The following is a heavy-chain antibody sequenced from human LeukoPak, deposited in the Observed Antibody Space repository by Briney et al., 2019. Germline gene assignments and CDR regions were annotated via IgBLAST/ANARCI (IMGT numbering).Heavy chain of an antibody. CDR2: INSEGSST. V-gene: IGHV3-74*01. Sequence: GGSLRLSCAASGFILSAYEMNWVRQAPGRGLVWVSRINSEGSSTTYADSVKGRFTISRDNAKNTLILQMNSLRAEDTAVYYCARDYYSRFDYWGQGTLVTVSS. J-gene: IGHJ4*02. CDR3: ARDYYSRFDY. D-gene: IGHD3-22*01. CDR1: GFILSAYE.